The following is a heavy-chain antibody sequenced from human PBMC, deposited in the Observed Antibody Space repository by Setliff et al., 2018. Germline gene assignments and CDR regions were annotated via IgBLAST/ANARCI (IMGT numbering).Heavy chain of an antibody. CDR2: INTNTGNP. V-gene: IGHV7-4-1*02. J-gene: IGHJ4*02. D-gene: IGHD1-26*01. Sequence: ASVKVSCKASGYTFTNYAMTWMRQAPGQGLEYMGWINTNTGNPIYAQGFTGRFVFSLDTSVSTAYLQISSLKSEDTAVYYCASQMGTSETYPKWGQGTPVTVSS. CDR3: ASQMGTSETYPK. CDR1: GYTFTNYA.